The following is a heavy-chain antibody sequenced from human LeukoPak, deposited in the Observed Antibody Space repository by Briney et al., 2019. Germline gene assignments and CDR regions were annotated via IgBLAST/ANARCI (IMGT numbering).Heavy chain of an antibody. D-gene: IGHD4-23*01. CDR2: IYPGDSDT. J-gene: IGHJ4*02. Sequence: GESLKISCKGSGYNFTTYWIAWVRQMPGKGLEWMGIIYPGDSDTRYSPSFQGQVTISADKSISTAYLQWSSLKASDTAMYYCARRAVVTKDIDYWGQGTLVTVSS. CDR1: GYNFTTYW. V-gene: IGHV5-51*01. CDR3: ARRAVVTKDIDY.